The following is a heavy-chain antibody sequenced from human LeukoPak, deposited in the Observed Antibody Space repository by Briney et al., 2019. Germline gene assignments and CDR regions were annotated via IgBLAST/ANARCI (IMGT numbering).Heavy chain of an antibody. J-gene: IGHJ1*01. CDR2: IYFSGSI. CDR3: ASGRSSGWYGASPAEYFQH. Sequence: SDTLSLTCAVSGYSISSSNWWGWIRQSPGKGLEWIGYIYFSGSIYYNPSLKSRVTMSVDTSKNQFSLKLSSVTAADTAVYYCASGRSSGWYGASPAEYFQHWGQGTLVTVSS. D-gene: IGHD6-19*01. V-gene: IGHV4-28*05. CDR1: GYSISSSNW.